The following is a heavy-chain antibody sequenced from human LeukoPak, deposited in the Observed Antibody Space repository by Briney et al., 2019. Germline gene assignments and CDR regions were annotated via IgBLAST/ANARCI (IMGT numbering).Heavy chain of an antibody. CDR3: ARENPTVGNAFDI. Sequence: SETLSLTGTVSGGSISSYYWSWIRQPPGKGLEWIGYIYYSGSTNYNPSLKSRVTISVDTSKNQFSLKLSSVTAADTAVYYCARENPTVGNAFDIWGQGTMVTVSS. CDR1: GGSISSYY. V-gene: IGHV4-59*01. CDR2: IYYSGST. J-gene: IGHJ3*02. D-gene: IGHD4-23*01.